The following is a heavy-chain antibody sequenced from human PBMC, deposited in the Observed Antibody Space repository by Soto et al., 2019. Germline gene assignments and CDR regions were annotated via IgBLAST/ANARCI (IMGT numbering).Heavy chain of an antibody. Sequence: GASVKVSCKASGYTFTSYYMHWVRQAPGQGLEWMGIINPSGGSTSYAQKFQGRVTMTRDTSTSTVYMELSSLRSEDTAVYYCARQKGLGYCSGVSCDTYYYYCMDVWGQGTTGNVS. J-gene: IGHJ6*02. CDR2: INPSGGST. D-gene: IGHD2-15*01. CDR3: ARQKGLGYCSGVSCDTYYYYCMDV. V-gene: IGHV1-46*01. CDR1: GYTFTSYY.